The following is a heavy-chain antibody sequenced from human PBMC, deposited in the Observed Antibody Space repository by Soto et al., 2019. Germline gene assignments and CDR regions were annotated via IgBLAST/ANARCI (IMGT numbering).Heavy chain of an antibody. V-gene: IGHV3-21*06. CDR1: GFTFTRYS. CDR3: ARESEDLTSNFDY. CDR2: ISSTTNYI. Sequence: PGGSLRLSCAASGFTFTRYSMNWVRQAPGKGLEWVSSISSTTNYIYYGDSMKGRFTISRDNAKNSLYLEMNSLRAEDTAVYYCARESEDLTSNFDYWGQGTLVTVSA. J-gene: IGHJ4*02.